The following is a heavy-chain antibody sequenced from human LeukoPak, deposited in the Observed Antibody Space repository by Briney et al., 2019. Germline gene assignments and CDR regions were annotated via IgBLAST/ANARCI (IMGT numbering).Heavy chain of an antibody. Sequence: GGSLRLSCAASGFNFSSYAMHWVRQAPGEGLEWVGLISYGGIDKSYADSVKGRFTISRDNSKNTVYLQMNSLRADDTAVYYCARGPTGGNAFDIWGQGTKVTVSS. CDR2: ISYGGIDK. V-gene: IGHV3-30*04. CDR1: GFNFSSYA. J-gene: IGHJ3*02. D-gene: IGHD3-16*01. CDR3: ARGPTGGNAFDI.